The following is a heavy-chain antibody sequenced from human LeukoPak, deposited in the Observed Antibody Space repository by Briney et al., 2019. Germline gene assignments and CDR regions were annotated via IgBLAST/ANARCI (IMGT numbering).Heavy chain of an antibody. J-gene: IGHJ4*02. CDR3: ATDSSISWYFI. CDR1: GFTVSSNY. Sequence: GSLRLSCAASGFTVSSNYMSWIRQPPGKGLEWIGSIYYNGNTYYNPSLKSRVTISLDTSKNQFSLKLNSVTAADTAVYYCATDSSISWYFIWGQGTLVTVSS. D-gene: IGHD6-13*01. CDR2: IYYNGNT. V-gene: IGHV4-59*02.